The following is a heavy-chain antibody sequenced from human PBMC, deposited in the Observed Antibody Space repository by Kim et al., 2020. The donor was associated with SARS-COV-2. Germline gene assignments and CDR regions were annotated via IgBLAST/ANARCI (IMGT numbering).Heavy chain of an antibody. V-gene: IGHV4-34*01. CDR2: INHSGST. D-gene: IGHD6-13*01. Sequence: SETLSLTCAVYGGSFSGYYWSWIRQPPGKGLEWIGEINHSGSTNYNPSLKSRVTISVDMSKNQFSLNLSSVTAADTAVYYCARYSSSPGNWFDPWGQGTLVTVSS. CDR1: GGSFSGYY. CDR3: ARYSSSPGNWFDP. J-gene: IGHJ5*02.